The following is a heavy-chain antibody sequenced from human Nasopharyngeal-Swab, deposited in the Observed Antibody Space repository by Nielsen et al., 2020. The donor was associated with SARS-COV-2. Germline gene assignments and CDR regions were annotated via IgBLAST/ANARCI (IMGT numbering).Heavy chain of an antibody. J-gene: IGHJ4*02. V-gene: IGHV3-23*01. CDR2: ISGSGDISGSGGST. Sequence: GGSLRLSCVASGFTFRTYGMSWVRQAPGKGLEWVSAISGSGDISGSGGSTYYADSVKGRFTISRDNSKNTLSLQMNSLRAEDTAVYYCAKDLRGPYFFWGQGTLVTVSS. D-gene: IGHD2/OR15-2a*01. CDR3: AKDLRGPYFF. CDR1: GFTFRTYG.